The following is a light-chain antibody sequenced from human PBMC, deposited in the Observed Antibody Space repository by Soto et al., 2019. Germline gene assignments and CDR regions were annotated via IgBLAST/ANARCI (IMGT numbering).Light chain of an antibody. V-gene: IGKV1-33*01. Sequence: DIQMTQSPSSLSASVGDRVTITCQASQNINNYLNWYQQKPGRAPKLLIYDASNLEAGVPSRFRGSGSGTEFTLTISSLQPDDFATYYCQQYNSYSWTFGQGTKVEIK. CDR3: QQYNSYSWT. J-gene: IGKJ1*01. CDR1: QNINNY. CDR2: DAS.